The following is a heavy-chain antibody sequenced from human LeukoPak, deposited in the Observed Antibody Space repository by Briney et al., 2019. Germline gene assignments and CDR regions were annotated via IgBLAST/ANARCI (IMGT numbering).Heavy chain of an antibody. V-gene: IGHV3-9*01. CDR3: AKGTMSVAGIPVVDY. J-gene: IGHJ4*02. CDR1: GFTFDDYA. Sequence: GGSLRLSCAASGFTFDDYAMHWVRQAPGKGLEWVSGISWNSGSIGYADSVKGRFTISRDNAKSSLYLQMNSLRAEDTALYYCAKGTMSVAGIPVVDYWGQGTLVTVSS. D-gene: IGHD6-19*01. CDR2: ISWNSGSI.